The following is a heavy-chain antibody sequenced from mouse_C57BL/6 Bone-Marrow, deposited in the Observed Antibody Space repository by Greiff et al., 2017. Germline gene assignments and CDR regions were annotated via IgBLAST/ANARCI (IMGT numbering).Heavy chain of an antibody. Sequence: EVQGVESGGGLVKPGGSLKLSCAASGFTFSSYAMSWVRQTPEKRLEWVATISDGGSYTYYPDNVKGRFTISRDNAKNNLYLQMSHLKSEDTAMYYCARVGYFPWFAYWGQGTLVTVSA. CDR3: ARVGYFPWFAY. CDR1: GFTFSSYA. CDR2: ISDGGSYT. D-gene: IGHD2-3*01. J-gene: IGHJ3*01. V-gene: IGHV5-4*01.